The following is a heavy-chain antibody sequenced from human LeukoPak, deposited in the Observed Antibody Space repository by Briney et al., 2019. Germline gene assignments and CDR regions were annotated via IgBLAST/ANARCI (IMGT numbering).Heavy chain of an antibody. J-gene: IGHJ4*02. D-gene: IGHD3-16*02. V-gene: IGHV4-59*01. CDR3: ARTSYSYPLDY. Sequence: SETLSLTCTVSGGSISSYYWSWIRQPPGKGLEWIGYIYYSGSTNYNPSLKSRVTISVDTSKNQFSLKLSSVTAADTAVYYCARTSYSYPLDYWGQGTLVTDSS. CDR2: IYYSGST. CDR1: GGSISSYY.